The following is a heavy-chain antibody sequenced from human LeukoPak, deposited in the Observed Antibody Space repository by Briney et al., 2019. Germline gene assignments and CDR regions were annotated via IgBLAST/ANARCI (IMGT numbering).Heavy chain of an antibody. CDR3: AKEDSSSWSPNTDAFDI. D-gene: IGHD6-13*01. CDR1: GFTFSSYW. V-gene: IGHV3-7*01. Sequence: GGSLRLSCAASGFTFSSYWMSWVRQAPGKGLEWVANIKQDGSEKYYVDSVKGRFTISRDNAKNSLYLQMNSLRAEDTAVYYCAKEDSSSWSPNTDAFDIWDQGTMVTVSS. J-gene: IGHJ3*02. CDR2: IKQDGSEK.